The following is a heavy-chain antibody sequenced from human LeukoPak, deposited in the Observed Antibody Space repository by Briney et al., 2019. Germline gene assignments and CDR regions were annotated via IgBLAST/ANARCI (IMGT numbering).Heavy chain of an antibody. Sequence: SETLSLTCTVSGGSITSYYWSWIRQPAGKGLEWIGRIYTSGSTIGSTKYNPSLKTRVTMSIFTSKNQFSLKLTSVTAADTAVYYCARVTSGYYTADAFDIWGQGTMVTVSS. CDR2: IYTSGSTIGST. CDR3: ARVTSGYYTADAFDI. CDR1: GGSITSYY. V-gene: IGHV4-4*07. D-gene: IGHD3-3*01. J-gene: IGHJ3*02.